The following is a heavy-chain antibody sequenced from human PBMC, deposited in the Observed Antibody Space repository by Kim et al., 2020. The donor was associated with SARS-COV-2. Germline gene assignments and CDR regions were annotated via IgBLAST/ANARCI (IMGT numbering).Heavy chain of an antibody. J-gene: IGHJ6*02. Sequence: QKLQGRVTMTTDASTSTAYMELRSLRSDDTAVYYCARDSRTSTYYYGMDVWGQGTTVTVSS. CDR3: ARDSRTSTYYYGMDV. V-gene: IGHV1-18*01. D-gene: IGHD2-2*01.